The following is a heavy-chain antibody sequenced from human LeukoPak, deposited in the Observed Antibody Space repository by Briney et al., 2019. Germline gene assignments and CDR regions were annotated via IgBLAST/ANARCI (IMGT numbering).Heavy chain of an antibody. CDR1: GYSFTSYW. J-gene: IGHJ3*02. V-gene: IGHV5-51*01. CDR2: IYPGDSDT. D-gene: IGHD4-17*01. CDR3: ASPSANDDYGDYGGAFDI. Sequence: GESLKISCKGSGYSFTSYWIGWVRRMPGKGLVWMGIIYPGDSDTRYSPSFQGQVTISADKSISTAYLQWSSLKASDTAMYYCASPSANDDYGDYGGAFDIWGQGTMVTVSS.